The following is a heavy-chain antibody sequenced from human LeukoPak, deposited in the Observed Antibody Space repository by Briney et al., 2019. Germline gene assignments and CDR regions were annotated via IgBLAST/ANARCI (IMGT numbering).Heavy chain of an antibody. D-gene: IGHD3-10*01. CDR2: IWHDGSHK. V-gene: IGHV3-33*01. Sequence: GPSRRLSSAAAGFSFDTYAMHWDRQAEGRGLEWVTLIWHDGSHKMYRGSARGRFPIPRDNSKNPVYLNGLSADDTAVYYCAREIFGSGSYPDFCGPGTLVTVSS. CDR1: GFSFDTYA. CDR3: AREIFGSGSYPDF. J-gene: IGHJ4*02.